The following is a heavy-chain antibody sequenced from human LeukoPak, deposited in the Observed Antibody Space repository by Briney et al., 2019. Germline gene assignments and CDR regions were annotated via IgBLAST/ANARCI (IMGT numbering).Heavy chain of an antibody. J-gene: IGHJ4*02. V-gene: IGHV3-21*01. CDR3: ARAVRKQSYYFDY. CDR1: GFPFSRYS. CDR2: ISSSSSYK. Sequence: GGSLRLSCAASGFPFSRYSMNWVRQAPGKGLEGVSSISSSSSYKYYEDSVKGRFTISRDNDKNSLYLQMNSLRAEDTAVYYCARAVRKQSYYFDYWGQGTLVTVSS. D-gene: IGHD4-11*01.